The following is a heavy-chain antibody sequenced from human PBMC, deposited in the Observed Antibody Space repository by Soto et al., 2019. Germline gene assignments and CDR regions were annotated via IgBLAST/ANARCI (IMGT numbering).Heavy chain of an antibody. Sequence: PSETLSLTCAVYGGSFSGYYWSWIRQPPGKGLEWIGEINHSGSTNYNPSLKSRVTISVDTSKNQFSLKLSSVTAADTAVYYCARGGLVGATKIYYYYYGMDVWGQGTTVTVSS. V-gene: IGHV4-34*01. CDR1: GGSFSGYY. CDR3: ARGGLVGATKIYYYYYGMDV. CDR2: INHSGST. D-gene: IGHD1-26*01. J-gene: IGHJ6*02.